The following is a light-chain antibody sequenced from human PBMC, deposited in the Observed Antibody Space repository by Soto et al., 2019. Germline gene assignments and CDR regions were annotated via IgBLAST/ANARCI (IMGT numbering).Light chain of an antibody. CDR2: KSS. V-gene: IGKV1-5*03. Sequence: DIQMTQSPSSVTASVGDRVTISCRASQSVSIWLAWYQQKPGRAPKLLIYKSSILESGVPSRFSGSGSGTEFTLTISSLQPDDFATYYCQQFNTSPWTFGQGTKVDIK. J-gene: IGKJ1*01. CDR3: QQFNTSPWT. CDR1: QSVSIW.